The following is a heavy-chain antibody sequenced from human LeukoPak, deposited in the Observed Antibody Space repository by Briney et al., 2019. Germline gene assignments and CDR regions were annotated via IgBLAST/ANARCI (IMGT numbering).Heavy chain of an antibody. CDR3: ARDRSVISSSWFDY. J-gene: IGHJ4*02. CDR1: GYTFTSYG. D-gene: IGHD6-13*01. V-gene: IGHV1-18*01. Sequence: ASVKVSCKASGYTFTSYGISWVRQAPGQGLEWMGWISAYNGNTNYAQKLQGRATMTTDTSTSTAYMELRSLRSDDTAVYYCARDRSVISSSWFDYWGQGTLVTVSS. CDR2: ISAYNGNT.